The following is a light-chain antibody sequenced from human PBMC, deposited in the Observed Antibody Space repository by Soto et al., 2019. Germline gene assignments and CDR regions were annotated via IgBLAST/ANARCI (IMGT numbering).Light chain of an antibody. J-gene: IGKJ1*01. CDR2: GAS. V-gene: IGKV3-15*01. CDR3: QQYNNWPRT. CDR1: QSVSSN. Sequence: EIVMTQSPATLSVSPGERATLSCRASQSVSSNLAWYQQKPGQAPRLLIYGASTRATGIPARFSGSGSGTASTLTIDSQKSEDVAVYYCQQYNNWPRTFGQGTKVEIK.